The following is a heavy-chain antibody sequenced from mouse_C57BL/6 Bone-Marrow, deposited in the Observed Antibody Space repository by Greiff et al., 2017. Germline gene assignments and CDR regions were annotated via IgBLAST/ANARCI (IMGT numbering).Heavy chain of an antibody. V-gene: IGHV1-4*01. CDR3: ARTLVGVFAY. Sequence: VQLQQSGAELARPGASVKMSCKASGYTFTSYTMHWVKQRPGQCLEWIGYINPSSGYTKYNQKFKDKATLTADKSSSTAYMQLSSLTSEDSAVYYCARTLVGVFAYWGQGTLVTVSA. CDR2: INPSSGYT. J-gene: IGHJ3*01. CDR1: GYTFTSYT. D-gene: IGHD2-1*01.